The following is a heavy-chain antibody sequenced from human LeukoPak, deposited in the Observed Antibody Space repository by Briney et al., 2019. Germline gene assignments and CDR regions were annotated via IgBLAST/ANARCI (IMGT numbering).Heavy chain of an antibody. CDR3: ARGDFWSGYYTGLY. V-gene: IGHV3-53*04. Sequence: GGSLRLSCAASGFTVSSNYMSWVRQAPGKGLGWVSVIYSGGRIYYADSVKGRFTISRHNSENTLYPQMNSLRAEDTAVYYCARGDFWSGYYTGLYWGQGTLVTVSS. CDR2: IYSGGRI. CDR1: GFTVSSNY. D-gene: IGHD3-3*01. J-gene: IGHJ4*02.